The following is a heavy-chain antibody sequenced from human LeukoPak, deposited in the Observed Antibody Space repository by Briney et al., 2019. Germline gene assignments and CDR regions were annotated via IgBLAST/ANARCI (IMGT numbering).Heavy chain of an antibody. CDR1: GFTFSSYW. D-gene: IGHD3-3*01. CDR3: ASLGHAGYYDFWSGYYMPYYMDV. J-gene: IGHJ6*03. Sequence: GGSLRLSCAASGFTFSSYWMHWVRQAPGKGLVWVSRINSDGSSTSYADPVKGRFTISRDNAKNTLYLQMNSLRTEDTAVYYCASLGHAGYYDFWSGYYMPYYMDVWGKGTTVTVSS. CDR2: INSDGSST. V-gene: IGHV3-74*01.